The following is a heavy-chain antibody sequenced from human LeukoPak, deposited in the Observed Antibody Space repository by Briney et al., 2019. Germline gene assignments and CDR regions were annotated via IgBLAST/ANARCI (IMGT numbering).Heavy chain of an antibody. CDR1: GGSISSGSYY. CDR3: AREAGGQQLVYAFDI. J-gene: IGHJ3*02. V-gene: IGHV4-61*01. D-gene: IGHD6-13*01. CDR2: IYYSGST. Sequence: SETLSLTCTVAGGSISSGSYYWSWIRQPPGKGLEWIAYIYYSGSTNYNPSLKSRVTISVDTSKNQFSLKLSSVTAADTAVYYCAREAGGQQLVYAFDIWGQGTMVTVSS.